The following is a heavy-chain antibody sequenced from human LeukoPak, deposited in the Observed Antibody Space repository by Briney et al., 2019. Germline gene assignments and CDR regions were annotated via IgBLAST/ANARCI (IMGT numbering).Heavy chain of an antibody. D-gene: IGHD3-10*01. CDR2: IYYSGST. CDR3: ARRVEYYYGSGSYPRAGNWFDP. CDR1: GGSISSYY. Sequence: SETLSLTCTVSGGSISSYYWSWIRQPPGRGLEWIGYIYYSGSTNYNPSLKSRVTISVDTSKNQFSLKLSSVTAADTAVYYCARRVEYYYGSGSYPRAGNWFDPWGQRTLVTVSS. V-gene: IGHV4-59*08. J-gene: IGHJ5*02.